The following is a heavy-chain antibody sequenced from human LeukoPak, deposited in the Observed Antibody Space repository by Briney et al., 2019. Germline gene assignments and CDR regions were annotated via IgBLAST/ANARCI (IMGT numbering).Heavy chain of an antibody. D-gene: IGHD6-6*01. V-gene: IGHV4-59*01. CDR3: ARFGTSSSRFFDQ. J-gene: IGHJ4*02. CDR1: GGFISSYY. CDR2: MYYSGST. Sequence: SETLSLTCTVSGGFISSYYWSWIRQPPGKGLEWIGSMYYSGSTNYNPSLKSRVTISVDTSKNQFSLKLSSVTAADTAVYYCARFGTSSSRFFDQWGQGTLVTVSS.